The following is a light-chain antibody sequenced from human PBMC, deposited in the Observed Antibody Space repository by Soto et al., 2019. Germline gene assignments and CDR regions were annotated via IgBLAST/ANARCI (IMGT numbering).Light chain of an antibody. Sequence: SYELTQPPSVSVSPGQTARITCSGDVLSNQYSYWYQQKPGQAPVLVIYKDNERPSGIPERFSGSSSGKTVTLTISGVQAEDEADYYCQSTDISATYRVFGTGTKVTVL. CDR3: QSTDISATYRV. CDR2: KDN. CDR1: VLSNQY. V-gene: IGLV3-25*02. J-gene: IGLJ1*01.